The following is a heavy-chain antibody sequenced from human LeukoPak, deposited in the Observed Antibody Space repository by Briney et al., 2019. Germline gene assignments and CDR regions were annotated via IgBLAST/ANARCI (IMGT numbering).Heavy chain of an antibody. CDR3: ARDFLKAKYNWFDP. Sequence: GGSLRLSCAASGFTFSSSWMSWVRQAPGKGLEWVSSISSSSSYIYYADSVKGRFTISRDNAKNSLYLQMNSLRAEDTAVYYCARDFLKAKYNWFDPWGQGTLVTVSS. J-gene: IGHJ5*02. D-gene: IGHD1-26*01. V-gene: IGHV3-21*01. CDR2: ISSSSSYI. CDR1: GFTFSSSW.